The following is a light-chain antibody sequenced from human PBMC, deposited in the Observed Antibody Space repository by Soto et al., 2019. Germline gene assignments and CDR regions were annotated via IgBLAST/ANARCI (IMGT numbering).Light chain of an antibody. V-gene: IGLV2-14*01. Sequence: QSVLTQPASVSGSPGQSITISCTGTSSDVGGYNYVSWYQQHPGKAPKLMIYDVSNRPLGVSNRFSGSKSGNTASLTISGLQAEDEADYYCSSYTSSITLLYVFGTGTKLTVL. CDR1: SSDVGGYNY. J-gene: IGLJ1*01. CDR2: DVS. CDR3: SSYTSSITLLYV.